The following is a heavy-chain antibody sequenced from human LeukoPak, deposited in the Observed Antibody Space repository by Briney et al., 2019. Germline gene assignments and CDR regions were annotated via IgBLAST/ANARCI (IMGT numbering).Heavy chain of an antibody. Sequence: ASVKVSCKASGYTFTGYYMHWVRQAPGQGLEWMGWINPNSGGTNYAQKFQGRVTMTRDTSISTAYMELSRLRSDDTAVYYCAGDGGSGSYPTSFDYWGQGTLVTVSS. CDR2: INPNSGGT. D-gene: IGHD3-10*01. J-gene: IGHJ4*02. CDR1: GYTFTGYY. CDR3: AGDGGSGSYPTSFDY. V-gene: IGHV1-2*02.